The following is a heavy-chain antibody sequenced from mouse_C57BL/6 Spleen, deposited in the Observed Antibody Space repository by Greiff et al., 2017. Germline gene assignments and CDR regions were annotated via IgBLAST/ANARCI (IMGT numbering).Heavy chain of an antibody. V-gene: IGHV1-53*01. CDR1: GYAFTSYW. J-gene: IGHJ1*03. CDR2: INPSNGGT. Sequence: VQLQQPGPELVKPGASVKLSCKASGYAFTSYWMHWVKQRPGQGLEWIGNINPSNGGTNYNEKFKSKATLTVDKSSSTAYMQLSSLTSEDSAVYYCARSAYGSSYPWYFDVWGTGTTVTVSS. CDR3: ARSAYGSSYPWYFDV. D-gene: IGHD1-1*01.